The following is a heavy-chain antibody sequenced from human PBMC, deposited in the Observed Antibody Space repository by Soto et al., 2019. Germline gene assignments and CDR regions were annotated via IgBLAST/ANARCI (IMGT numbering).Heavy chain of an antibody. V-gene: IGHV3-21*01. D-gene: IGHD6-19*01. CDR3: ARDSYSSLFDS. Sequence: GGSLRLSCAGSGFTLSSFSMSWVRQTPGKGLEWVSSITTGNDYISYADSVKGRFTISRDNAKNSLFLRMNSLRADDTALYFCARDSYSSLFDSWGQGTLVTVSS. CDR1: GFTLSSFS. CDR2: ITTGNDYI. J-gene: IGHJ5*01.